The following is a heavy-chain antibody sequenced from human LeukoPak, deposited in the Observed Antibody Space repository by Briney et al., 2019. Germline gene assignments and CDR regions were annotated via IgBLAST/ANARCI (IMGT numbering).Heavy chain of an antibody. Sequence: ASVKVSCKASGYTFTSYGISWVRQAPGQGLEWMGWISAYNGNTNYAQKLQGRVTMTTDTSTSTAYMELRSLRSDDTAVYYCARDLLGDGYNSYYFDYWGQGTLVTVSS. V-gene: IGHV1-18*01. J-gene: IGHJ4*02. CDR1: GYTFTSYG. CDR3: ARDLLGDGYNSYYFDY. CDR2: ISAYNGNT. D-gene: IGHD5-24*01.